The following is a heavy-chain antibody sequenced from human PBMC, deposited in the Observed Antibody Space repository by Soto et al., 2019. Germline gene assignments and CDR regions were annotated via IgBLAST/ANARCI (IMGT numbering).Heavy chain of an antibody. Sequence: QVQLQESGRGLVKPSQTLSLTCTVSGGSISSGGYYWSWIRQHPGKGLEWIGYIYYSGSTYYNPSLKSRVTISVDTSKNQFSLKLSSVTAADTAVYYCAAEAWVDYYYGMDVWGQGTTVTVSS. D-gene: IGHD2-15*01. CDR3: AAEAWVDYYYGMDV. CDR2: IYYSGST. V-gene: IGHV4-31*03. J-gene: IGHJ6*02. CDR1: GGSISSGGYY.